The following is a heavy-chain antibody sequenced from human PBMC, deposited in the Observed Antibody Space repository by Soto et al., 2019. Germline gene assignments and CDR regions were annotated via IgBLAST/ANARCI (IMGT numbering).Heavy chain of an antibody. CDR2: INHSGST. J-gene: IGHJ4*02. V-gene: IGHV4-34*01. CDR1: GGSFSGYY. CDR3: ARGRLDY. D-gene: IGHD1-1*01. Sequence: SETLSLTCAVYGGSFSGYYWSWIRQPPGKGLEWIGEINHSGSTNYNPSLKSRVTISVDTSKNQFSLKLSSVTAADTAVYYCARGRLDYWGQGTLVTVSS.